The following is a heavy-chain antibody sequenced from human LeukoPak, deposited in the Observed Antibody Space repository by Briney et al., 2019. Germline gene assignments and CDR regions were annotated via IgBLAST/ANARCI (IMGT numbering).Heavy chain of an antibody. CDR1: GGTFSSYA. D-gene: IGHD2-15*01. Sequence: GASVKVSCKASGGTFSSYAISWVRQAPGQGLEWMGRIIPILGIANYAQKFQGRVTITADKSTSTAYMELSSLRSEDTAVYYCAYCSGGSCYEVGFDPWGQGTLATVSS. V-gene: IGHV1-69*04. J-gene: IGHJ5*02. CDR2: IIPILGIA. CDR3: AYCSGGSCYEVGFDP.